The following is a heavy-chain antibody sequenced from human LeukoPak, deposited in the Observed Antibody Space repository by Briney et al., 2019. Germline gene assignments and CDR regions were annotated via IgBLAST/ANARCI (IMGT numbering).Heavy chain of an antibody. CDR2: IYYSGST. CDR3: ARNADMYYYVDN. D-gene: IGHD3-10*01. CDR1: SGSISSSGYY. J-gene: IGHJ4*02. V-gene: IGHV4-31*03. Sequence: SQTLSLACTVSSGSISSSGYYCSWIRQHPGKGLEWIGCIYYSGSTYYNPSLKSRVTISVDTSKNQFSLSLSSVTAADTAVYYCARNADMYYYVDNWGQGTLVTVSS.